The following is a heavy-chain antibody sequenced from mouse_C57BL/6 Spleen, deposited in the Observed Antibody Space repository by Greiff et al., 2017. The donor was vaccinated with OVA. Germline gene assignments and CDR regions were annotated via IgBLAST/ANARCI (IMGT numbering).Heavy chain of an antibody. V-gene: IGHV5-12*01. CDR3: ARQGYYDYDYFDY. Sequence: EVKLVESGGGLVQPGGSLKLSCAASGFTFSDYYMYWVRQTPEKRLEWVAYISNGGGSTYYPDTVKGRFTISRDNAKNTLYLQMSRLKSEDTAMYYCARQGYYDYDYFDYWGQGTTLTVSS. CDR1: GFTFSDYY. CDR2: ISNGGGST. D-gene: IGHD2-4*01. J-gene: IGHJ2*01.